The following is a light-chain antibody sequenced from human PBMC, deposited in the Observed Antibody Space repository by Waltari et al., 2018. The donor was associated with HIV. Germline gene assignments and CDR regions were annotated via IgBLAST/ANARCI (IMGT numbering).Light chain of an antibody. CDR3: QQYTDSPLT. CDR2: GAS. CDR1: QSINSNY. Sequence: DIVLTQSAGTLSLSPGERATLSCKTSQSINSNYLAWYQQQLGQAPKLRIYGASNRATGIPDRFSGSGSGTEFTLTISRLEPEDFAMYYCQQYTDSPLTFGGGTRVEI. V-gene: IGKV3-20*01. J-gene: IGKJ4*01.